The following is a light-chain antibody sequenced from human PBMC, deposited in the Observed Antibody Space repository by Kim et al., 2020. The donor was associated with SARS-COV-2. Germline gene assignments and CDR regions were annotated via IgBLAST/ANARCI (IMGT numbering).Light chain of an antibody. CDR3: LLSFSGIRV. Sequence: HYPYWFQKKPGEVPRTLIFDTGSRHSWTPARFSGSLSGDKAVLTLAGAQTEDEGDYYCLLSFSGIRVFGGGTQLTVL. V-gene: IGLV7-46*01. CDR2: DTG. CDR1: HY. J-gene: IGLJ3*02.